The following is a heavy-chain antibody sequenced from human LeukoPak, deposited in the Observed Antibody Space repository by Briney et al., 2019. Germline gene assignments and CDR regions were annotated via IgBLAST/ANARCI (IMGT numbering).Heavy chain of an antibody. CDR1: GGSFSGYY. V-gene: IGHV4-34*01. CDR2: ISHSGST. Sequence: SETLSLTCAVYGGSFSGYYWSWIRQPPGKGLEWIGEISHSGSTNYNPSLKSRVTISVDTSKNQFSLKLSSVTAADTAVYYCARLGATHPYYYMDVWGKGTTVTVSS. D-gene: IGHD1-26*01. CDR3: ARLGATHPYYYMDV. J-gene: IGHJ6*03.